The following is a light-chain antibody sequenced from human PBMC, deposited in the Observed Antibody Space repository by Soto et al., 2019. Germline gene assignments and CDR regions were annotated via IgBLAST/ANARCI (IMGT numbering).Light chain of an antibody. CDR2: KAS. Sequence: IQMTQSPSTLSASVGDRVTITCRASQSISSRLAWYQQKPGEAPKLLIYKASYLESGVPSRFSGSGSGTEFTLTISSLQPDDFATYYCQNYNSYSPSWTFGQGTKVEIK. J-gene: IGKJ1*01. CDR1: QSISSR. V-gene: IGKV1-5*03. CDR3: QNYNSYSPSWT.